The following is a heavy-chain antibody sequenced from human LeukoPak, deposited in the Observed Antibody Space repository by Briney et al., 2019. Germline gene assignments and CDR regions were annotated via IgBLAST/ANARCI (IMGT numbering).Heavy chain of an antibody. J-gene: IGHJ4*02. CDR1: GFSFSSYG. D-gene: IGHD5-18*01. CDR3: ARDQSTALDY. Sequence: GRSLRLSCATSGFSFSSYGMHWVRQAPGKGLEWVAVIWNDGSNKKYADSVKGRFTISRDDSENTLYLHMNSLRAEDTAVYYCARDQSTALDYWGQGTLVTVSS. V-gene: IGHV3-33*01. CDR2: IWNDGSNK.